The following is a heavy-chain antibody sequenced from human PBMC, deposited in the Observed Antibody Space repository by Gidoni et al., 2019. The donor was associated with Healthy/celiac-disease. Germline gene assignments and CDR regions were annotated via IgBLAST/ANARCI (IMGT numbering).Heavy chain of an antibody. CDR1: GFTFSRYS. V-gene: IGHV3-21*01. Sequence: EVQLVESGGGLVKPGGSLRLSCAASGFTFSRYSMNWVRQAPGKGLEWVSSISSSSSYIYYADSVKGRFTISRDNAKNSLYLQMNSLRAEDTAVYYCARTTSIIIIAARPGWFDPWGQGTLVTVSS. D-gene: IGHD6-6*01. J-gene: IGHJ5*02. CDR2: ISSSSSYI. CDR3: ARTTSIIIIAARPGWFDP.